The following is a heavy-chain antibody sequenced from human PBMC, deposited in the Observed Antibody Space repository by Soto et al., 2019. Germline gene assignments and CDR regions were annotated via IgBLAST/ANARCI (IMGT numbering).Heavy chain of an antibody. CDR1: GGSISSGGYY. D-gene: IGHD2-15*01. V-gene: IGHV4-31*03. Sequence: PSETLSLTCTVSGGSISSGGYYWSWIRQHPGKGLEWIGYIYYSGSTYYNPSLKSRVTISVDTSKNQFSLNLGSVTAADTAVYYCARTRDQYCSGGNCHYYYYMDVWGKGTTVTVSS. CDR3: ARTRDQYCSGGNCHYYYYMDV. CDR2: IYYSGST. J-gene: IGHJ6*03.